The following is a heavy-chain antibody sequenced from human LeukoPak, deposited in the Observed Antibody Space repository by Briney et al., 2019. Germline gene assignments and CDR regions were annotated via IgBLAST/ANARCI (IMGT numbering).Heavy chain of an antibody. CDR1: GFSVRDYA. Sequence: PGGSLRLSCAASGFSVRDYAMHWVRQAPGKGLEWVAFIRYDGSNKYYADSVKGRFTISRDNSKNTLYLQMNSLRAEDTAVYYCAKDYYDFWSGSIQFHAFDIWGQGTMVTVSS. CDR3: AKDYYDFWSGSIQFHAFDI. CDR2: IRYDGSNK. V-gene: IGHV3-30*02. J-gene: IGHJ3*02. D-gene: IGHD3-3*01.